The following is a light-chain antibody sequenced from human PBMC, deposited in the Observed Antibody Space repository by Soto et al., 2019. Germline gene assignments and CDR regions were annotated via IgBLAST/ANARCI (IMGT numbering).Light chain of an antibody. J-gene: IGKJ2*01. Sequence: EVVMTQSPLSLPVTLGQPASISCRSSQSLAYSDGNTYLNWCQQRPGQSPRRLIYKVSNRDSGVPERFTGKGSGTDFTLKISKVEAEDGWVYYCMQGTPWPPYTFGQGTKLEIK. V-gene: IGKV2-30*01. CDR3: MQGTPWPPYT. CDR2: KVS. CDR1: QSLAYSDGNTY.